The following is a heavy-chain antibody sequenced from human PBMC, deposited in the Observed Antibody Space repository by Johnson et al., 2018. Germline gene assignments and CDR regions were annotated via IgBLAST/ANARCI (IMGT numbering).Heavy chain of an antibody. V-gene: IGHV3-73*01. CDR3: TSEGH. J-gene: IGHJ1*01. Sequence: VQLVESGGGLVQXGGSLKLXCAASGFTFSGSAMHWVRQASGKGLEWIGRIRSKANSYATAYAASVKGRFTIARDDSKNTAYLQMNSLKTEDTAVYYCTSEGHWGQGTLVTVSS. CDR1: GFTFSGSA. CDR2: IRSKANSYAT.